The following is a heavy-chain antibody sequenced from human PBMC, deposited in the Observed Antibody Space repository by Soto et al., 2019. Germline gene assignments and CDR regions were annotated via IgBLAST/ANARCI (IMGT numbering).Heavy chain of an antibody. Sequence: GGSLRLSCAASGFTFSSYAMSWVRQAPGKGLEWVSAISGSGGSTYYADSVKGRFTISRDNSKNTLYLQMNSLRAEDTAVYYCAKGLREYSGYDSNYFDYWGQGTLVTVSS. D-gene: IGHD5-12*01. V-gene: IGHV3-23*01. CDR3: AKGLREYSGYDSNYFDY. CDR2: ISGSGGST. J-gene: IGHJ4*02. CDR1: GFTFSSYA.